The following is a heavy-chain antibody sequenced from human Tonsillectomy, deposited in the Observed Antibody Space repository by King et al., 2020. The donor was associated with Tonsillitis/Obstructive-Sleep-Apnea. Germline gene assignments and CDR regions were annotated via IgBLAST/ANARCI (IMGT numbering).Heavy chain of an antibody. D-gene: IGHD6-13*01. J-gene: IGHJ1*01. CDR3: AREQRYSSSCDFQH. V-gene: IGHV3-21*01. CDR1: GFTFSSYS. CDR2: ISISSSYI. Sequence: EVQLVESGGGLVKPGGSLRLSCAASGFTFSSYSMNWVRQAPGKGLEWVSSISISSSYIYYADSVKGRFTISRDNAKNSLYLQMNSLRAEDTAVYYCAREQRYSSSCDFQHWGQGTLVTVSS.